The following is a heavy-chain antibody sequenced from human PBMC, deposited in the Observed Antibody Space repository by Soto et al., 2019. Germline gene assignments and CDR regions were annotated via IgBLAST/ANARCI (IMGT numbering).Heavy chain of an antibody. V-gene: IGHV1-69*04. CDR2: IIPILGIA. CDR1: GGTFSSYT. CDR3: ARDGGGHYDSSGYRDAFDI. J-gene: IGHJ3*02. D-gene: IGHD3-22*01. Sequence: SVKVSCKASGGTFSSYTISWVRQAPGQGLEWMGRIIPILGIANYAQKFQGRVTITADKSTSTAYMELSSLRSEDTAVYYCARDGGGHYDSSGYRDAFDIWGQGTMVTVSS.